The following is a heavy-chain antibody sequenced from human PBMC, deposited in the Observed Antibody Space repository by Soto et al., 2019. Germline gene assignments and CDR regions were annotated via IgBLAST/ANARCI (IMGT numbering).Heavy chain of an antibody. CDR3: ARPPLAAAYSDANS. V-gene: IGHV5-10-1*01. Sequence: GESLKISCKGSGYSFTSYWICWVRQMPGKGLEWMGRIDPSDSYTNYSPSFQGHVTISADKSISTAYLQWSSLKASDTAMYYCARPPLAAAYSDANSWGQGTLVTVFS. CDR1: GYSFTSYW. D-gene: IGHD6-13*01. CDR2: IDPSDSYT. J-gene: IGHJ4*02.